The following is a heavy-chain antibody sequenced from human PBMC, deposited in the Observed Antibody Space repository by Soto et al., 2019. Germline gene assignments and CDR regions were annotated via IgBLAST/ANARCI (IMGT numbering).Heavy chain of an antibody. Sequence: PSETLSLTCTVSGGSISSYYWSWIRQPPGKGLEWIGYIYYSGSTNYNPSLKSRVTISVDTSKNQFSLKLSSVTAADTAVYYCARGLGGYSYGGWGQGTLVTVSS. D-gene: IGHD5-18*01. J-gene: IGHJ4*02. CDR2: IYYSGST. CDR3: ARGLGGYSYGG. V-gene: IGHV4-59*01. CDR1: GGSISSYY.